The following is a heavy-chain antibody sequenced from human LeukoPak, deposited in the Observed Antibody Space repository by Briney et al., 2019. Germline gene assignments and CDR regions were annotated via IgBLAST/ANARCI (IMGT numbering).Heavy chain of an antibody. D-gene: IGHD3-3*01. CDR2: IIPIFGTA. CDR3: ARDLSAIFAYADY. Sequence: SVKVSCKASGGTFSSYAISWVRQAPGQGLEWMGGIIPIFGTANYAQKFQGRVTITADESTSTAYMELRSLRSDDTAVYYCARDLSAIFAYADYWGQGTLVTVSS. CDR1: GGTFSSYA. V-gene: IGHV1-69*13. J-gene: IGHJ4*02.